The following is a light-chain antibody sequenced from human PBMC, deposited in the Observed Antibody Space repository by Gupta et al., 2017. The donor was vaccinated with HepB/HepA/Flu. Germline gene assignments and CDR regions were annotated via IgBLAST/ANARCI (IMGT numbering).Light chain of an antibody. CDR1: SSDVGGYNY. Sequence: QSALTQPPSASGSPGQSVTISCTGTSSDVGGYNYVSWYQLHPGKAAKLMIYDVTNRPSGVPDRFSGSKSGNTASLTVSGLQAEDEADYYCSSYAGSNNFVFGTGTKVTVL. CDR3: SSYAGSNNFV. V-gene: IGLV2-8*01. CDR2: DVT. J-gene: IGLJ1*01.